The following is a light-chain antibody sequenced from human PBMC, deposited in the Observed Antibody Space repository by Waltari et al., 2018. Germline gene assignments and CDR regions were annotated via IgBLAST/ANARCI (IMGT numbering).Light chain of an antibody. V-gene: IGLV2-14*03. CDR2: DVS. J-gene: IGLJ2*01. Sequence: QSALTQPASVSGSPGQSITISCTGTSSDVGGYNYVSWYQQHPGKAPELMIYDVSNRPSGVSNRFSGSKSGNTASLTISGLQAEDEADYYCNSYTSKKTVVFGGGTELTVL. CDR1: SSDVGGYNY. CDR3: NSYTSKKTVV.